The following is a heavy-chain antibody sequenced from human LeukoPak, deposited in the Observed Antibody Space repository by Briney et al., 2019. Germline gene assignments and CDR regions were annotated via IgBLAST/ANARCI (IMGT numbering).Heavy chain of an antibody. CDR3: ARDLISKIWFGEPCFDY. J-gene: IGHJ4*02. CDR2: ISAYNGNT. V-gene: IGHV1-18*04. CDR1: GYTFTSYG. Sequence: GASVKVSCKASGYTFTSYGISWVRQAPGQGLEWMGWISAYNGNTNYAQKLQGRVTMTTDTSTSTAYMELRSLRSDDTAVYYCARDLISKIWFGEPCFDYWGQGTLVTVSS. D-gene: IGHD3-10*01.